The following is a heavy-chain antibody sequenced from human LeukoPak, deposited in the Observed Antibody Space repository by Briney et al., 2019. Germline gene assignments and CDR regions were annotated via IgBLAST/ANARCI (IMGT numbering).Heavy chain of an antibody. V-gene: IGHV3-33*08. CDR2: IWYDGSND. Sequence: GGSLRLSCAASGFIFTGYFMSWVRQAPGKGLEWVAVIWYDGSNDDYADSVKGRFTISRDNSKNTLYLQMNSLRAEDTAVYYCARSIPRYDGSAYYPDYWGQGTLVTVSS. CDR1: GFIFTGYF. CDR3: ARSIPRYDGSAYYPDY. J-gene: IGHJ4*02. D-gene: IGHD3-22*01.